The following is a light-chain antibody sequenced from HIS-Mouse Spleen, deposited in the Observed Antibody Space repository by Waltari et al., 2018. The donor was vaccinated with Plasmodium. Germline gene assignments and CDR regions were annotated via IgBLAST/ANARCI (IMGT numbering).Light chain of an antibody. CDR1: QSVSSN. CDR2: GES. J-gene: IGKJ3*01. Sequence: EIVMTQSPATLSVSPGERATLSCRASQSVSSNLAWYQQKPGQAPRLLIDGESTRATGIPARFRSSGSGTEFTLTISSLHSEDFAVYYCQQYNNWSFTFGPGTKVDIK. CDR3: QQYNNWSFT. V-gene: IGKV3-15*01.